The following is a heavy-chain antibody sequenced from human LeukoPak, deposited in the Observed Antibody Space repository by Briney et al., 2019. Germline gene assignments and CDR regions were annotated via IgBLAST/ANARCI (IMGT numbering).Heavy chain of an antibody. J-gene: IGHJ3*02. CDR2: ISYDGSNK. Sequence: GRSLRLSCAASGFTFSSYSMHWVRQAPGKGLEWVAVISYDGSNKYYADSVKGRFTISRDNSKNTLNLQMNSLRAEDTAVYYCVGGNLQDAFDIWGQGTMVTVSS. V-gene: IGHV3-30*03. CDR3: VGGNLQDAFDI. CDR1: GFTFSSYS. D-gene: IGHD4-23*01.